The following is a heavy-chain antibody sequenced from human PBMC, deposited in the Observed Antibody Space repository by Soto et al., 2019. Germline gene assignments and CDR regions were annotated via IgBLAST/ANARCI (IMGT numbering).Heavy chain of an antibody. CDR3: ARDVGYNFYYYYGMDV. J-gene: IGHJ6*02. D-gene: IGHD5-12*01. Sequence: SETLSLTCAVYGGSFSGYYWSWIRQPPGKGLEWIGEINHSGSTNYNPSLKSRVTISVDTSKNQFSLKLSSVTAADTAVYYCARDVGYNFYYYYGMDVWGQGTTVTVSS. CDR1: GGSFSGYY. V-gene: IGHV4-34*01. CDR2: INHSGST.